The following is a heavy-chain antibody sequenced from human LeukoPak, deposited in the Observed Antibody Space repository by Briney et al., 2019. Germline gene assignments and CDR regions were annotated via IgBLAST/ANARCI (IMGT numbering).Heavy chain of an antibody. Sequence: PSETLSLTCTVSGGSIGTYYWSWIRQPPGKGLEWIGYIYYSGSTNYNPSLKSRVTISVDTSKNQFSLKLSSVTAADTAVYYCARDLMGSTSIDYWGQGTLVTVSS. CDR2: IYYSGST. CDR3: ARDLMGSTSIDY. J-gene: IGHJ4*02. CDR1: GGSIGTYY. V-gene: IGHV4-59*01. D-gene: IGHD2-2*01.